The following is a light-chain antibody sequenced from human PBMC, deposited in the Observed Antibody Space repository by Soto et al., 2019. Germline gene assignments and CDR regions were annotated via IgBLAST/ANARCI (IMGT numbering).Light chain of an antibody. CDR3: QQYYSSAPSWT. Sequence: DIQMTQSPSTLSAFVGDRLTNTCRASQSISTWLAWYQQKPGKAPKLLIYDASSLKSGVPSRFSGSGSGTEFTLTISSLQTDDFATYYCQQYYSSAPSWTFGQGTKVELK. V-gene: IGKV1-5*01. CDR2: DAS. J-gene: IGKJ1*01. CDR1: QSISTW.